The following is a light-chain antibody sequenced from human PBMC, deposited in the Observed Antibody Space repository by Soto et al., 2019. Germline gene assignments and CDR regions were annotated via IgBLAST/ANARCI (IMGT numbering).Light chain of an antibody. CDR3: QSYESSKVV. J-gene: IGLJ2*01. CDR1: SGSIASNY. Sequence: NFMLTQPHSVSESPGKTVTISCTRSSGSIASNYVQWYQQRPGSAPTTVIYEDNQRPSGVPDRFSGSIDSSSNSASLTISGLKTEDEADYYCQSYESSKVVFGGGTKVTVL. V-gene: IGLV6-57*04. CDR2: EDN.